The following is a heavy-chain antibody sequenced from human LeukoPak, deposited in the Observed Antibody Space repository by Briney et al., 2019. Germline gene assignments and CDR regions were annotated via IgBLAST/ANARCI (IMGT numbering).Heavy chain of an antibody. D-gene: IGHD6-19*01. V-gene: IGHV4-39*07. CDR3: ARATAAVDGKGMFDY. J-gene: IGHJ4*02. CDR1: GGSISSSSYY. Sequence: SETLSLTCTVSGGSISSSSYYWGWIRQPPGKGLEWIGSIYYSGSTYYNPSLKSRVTISVDTSKNQFSLKLSSVTAADTAVYYCARATAAVDGKGMFDYWGQGTLVTVSS. CDR2: IYYSGST.